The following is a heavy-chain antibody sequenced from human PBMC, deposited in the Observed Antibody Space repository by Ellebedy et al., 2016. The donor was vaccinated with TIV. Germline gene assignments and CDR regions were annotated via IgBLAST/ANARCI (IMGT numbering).Heavy chain of an antibody. D-gene: IGHD1-26*01. Sequence: SVKVSCXASGGTFSSYAISWVRQAPGQGLEWMGGIIPIFGTANYAQKFQGRVTITADESTSTAYMELSSLRSEDTAVYYCARGTRELLHFDYWGQGTLVTVSS. CDR3: ARGTRELLHFDY. CDR1: GGTFSSYA. CDR2: IIPIFGTA. V-gene: IGHV1-69*13. J-gene: IGHJ4*02.